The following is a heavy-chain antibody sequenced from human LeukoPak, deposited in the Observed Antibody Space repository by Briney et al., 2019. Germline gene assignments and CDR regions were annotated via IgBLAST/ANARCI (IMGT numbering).Heavy chain of an antibody. CDR2: INPNSGGT. J-gene: IGHJ6*02. CDR1: GYTFTGYY. Sequence: GASVKVSCKASGYTFTGYYMHWVRQAPGQGLEWMGWINPNSGGTNYAQKFQGRVTMTRDTSISTAYMELSRLRSDDTAVYYCAKDGYIVVVPAMDVWGQGTTVTVSS. V-gene: IGHV1-2*02. CDR3: AKDGYIVVVPAMDV. D-gene: IGHD2-2*01.